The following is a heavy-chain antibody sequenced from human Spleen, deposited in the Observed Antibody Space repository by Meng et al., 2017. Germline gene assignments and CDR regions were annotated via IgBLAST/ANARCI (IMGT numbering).Heavy chain of an antibody. CDR2: IGHSGFT. D-gene: IGHD6-19*01. CDR3: VRSSGWVRTGFDP. Sequence: QVQLQESGPRLVKPSETLSLTSSVSGGSISSSGYYWGWIRQPPGKGLEWIGSIGHSGFTYYTPSLKSRVAVSIDTFKSQFSLELTSVTAADTAVYYCVRSSGWVRTGFDPWGQGTLVTVSS. V-gene: IGHV4-39*01. J-gene: IGHJ5*02. CDR1: GGSISSSGYY.